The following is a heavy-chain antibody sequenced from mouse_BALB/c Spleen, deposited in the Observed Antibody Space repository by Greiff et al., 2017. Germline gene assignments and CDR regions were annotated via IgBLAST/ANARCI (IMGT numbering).Heavy chain of an antibody. Sequence: QVQLKQSGAELMKPGASVKISCKATGYTFSSYWIEWVKQRPGHGLEWIGEILPGSGSTNYNEKFKGKATFTADTSSNTAYMQLSSLTSEDSAVYYCARWGATLAMDYWGQGTSVTVSS. CDR3: ARWGATLAMDY. CDR2: ILPGSGST. CDR1: GYTFSSYW. D-gene: IGHD3-1*01. J-gene: IGHJ4*01. V-gene: IGHV1-9*01.